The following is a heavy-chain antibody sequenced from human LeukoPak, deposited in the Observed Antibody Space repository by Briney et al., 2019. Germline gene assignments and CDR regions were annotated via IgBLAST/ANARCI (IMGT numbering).Heavy chain of an antibody. D-gene: IGHD2-2*02. V-gene: IGHV4-4*09. CDR1: GGSISSYY. CDR2: IYTSGST. Sequence: SETLSLTCTVSGGSISSYYWSWIRQPPGKGLEWIGYIYTSGSTNYNPSLKSRVTISVDTSKNQFSLKLSFVTAADTAVYYCARHGTVVVPAAIPWFDPWGQGTLVTVSS. J-gene: IGHJ5*02. CDR3: ARHGTVVVPAAIPWFDP.